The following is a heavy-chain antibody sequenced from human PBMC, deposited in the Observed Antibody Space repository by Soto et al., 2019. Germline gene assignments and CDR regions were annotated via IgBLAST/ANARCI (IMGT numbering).Heavy chain of an antibody. D-gene: IGHD3-22*01. V-gene: IGHV5-51*01. CDR3: AREYSLAVVAPGY. CDR2: IYPGDSDT. CDR1: GYSFTSYW. J-gene: IGHJ4*02. Sequence: GESLKISCKGSGYSFTSYWIGWVRQMPGKGLEWMGIIYPGDSDTRYSPSFQGQVTISADKSISTAYLQWSSLKASDTAVYYCAREYSLAVVAPGYWGQGILVTVSS.